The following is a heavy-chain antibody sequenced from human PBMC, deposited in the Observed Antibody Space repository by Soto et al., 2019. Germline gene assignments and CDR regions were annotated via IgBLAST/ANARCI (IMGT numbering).Heavy chain of an antibody. J-gene: IGHJ4*02. D-gene: IGHD3-22*01. V-gene: IGHV3-23*01. CDR2: ISGSGGST. CDR3: AKGDPHYYDSSGYYSYFDY. Sequence: GGSLRLSCAASGFTFSSYAMSWVRQAPGKGLEWVSAISGSGGSTYYADSVKGRFTISRDNSKNTLYLQMNSLRAEDTAVYYCAKGDPHYYDSSGYYSYFDYWGQGTLVTVSS. CDR1: GFTFSSYA.